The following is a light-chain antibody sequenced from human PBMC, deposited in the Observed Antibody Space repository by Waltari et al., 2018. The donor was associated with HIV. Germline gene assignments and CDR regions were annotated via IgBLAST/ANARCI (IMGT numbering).Light chain of an antibody. CDR1: QSVSSN. J-gene: IGKJ1*01. CDR3: QQYNNWPRT. CDR2: GAS. V-gene: IGKV3-15*01. Sequence: EIVMTQSPATLSVSPGERATLSCRASQSVSSNLAWYQQKPGQAPRLLIYGASTRATGIPARFSGRESGTEFTLTISSLQSEDFAVYYCQQYNNWPRTFGQGTKVEIK.